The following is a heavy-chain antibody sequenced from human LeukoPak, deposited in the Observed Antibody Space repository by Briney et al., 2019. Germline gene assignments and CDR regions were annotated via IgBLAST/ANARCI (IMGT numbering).Heavy chain of an antibody. CDR3: AGGAGYSSSWPTVREYFQH. Sequence: ASVKVSCKASGYTFTSYAMHWVRQAPGQRLEWMGWINAGNGNTKYSQKFQGRVTITRDTSASTAYMELSSLRSEDTAVYYCAGGAGYSSSWPTVREYFQHWGQGTLVTVSS. V-gene: IGHV1-3*01. CDR1: GYTFTSYA. CDR2: INAGNGNT. D-gene: IGHD6-13*01. J-gene: IGHJ1*01.